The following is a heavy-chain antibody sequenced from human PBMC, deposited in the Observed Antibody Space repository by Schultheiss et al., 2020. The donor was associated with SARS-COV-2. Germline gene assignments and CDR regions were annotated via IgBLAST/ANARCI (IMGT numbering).Heavy chain of an antibody. J-gene: IGHJ4*02. V-gene: IGHV3-30-3*01. D-gene: IGHD3-10*01. Sequence: GESLKISCAASGFTFSSYAMHWVRQAPGKGLEWVAVISYDGSNKYYADSVKGRFTISRDNAKNTLYLQMNSLRAEDTAVYYCVRDPRAVMVQGVIGYWGQGTLVTVSS. CDR3: VRDPRAVMVQGVIGY. CDR1: GFTFSSYA. CDR2: ISYDGSNK.